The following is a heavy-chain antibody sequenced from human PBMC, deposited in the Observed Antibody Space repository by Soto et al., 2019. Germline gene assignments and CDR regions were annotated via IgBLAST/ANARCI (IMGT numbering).Heavy chain of an antibody. D-gene: IGHD3-22*01. Sequence: QVELVQSGAEVKKPGSSVKVSCKASEDTFSNYAISWVRQAPGQGLEWMGGIIPIFGTANYAQKFQGRVTLTADPSANTVYLELSGVMSEEPAVYYCESTEYDSSAYYYWYLGLWGRGTLVTVSS. CDR1: EDTFSNYA. J-gene: IGHJ2*01. V-gene: IGHV1-69*01. CDR3: ESTEYDSSAYYYWYLGL. CDR2: IIPIFGTA.